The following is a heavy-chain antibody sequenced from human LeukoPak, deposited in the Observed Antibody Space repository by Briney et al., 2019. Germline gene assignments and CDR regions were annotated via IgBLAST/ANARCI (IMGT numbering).Heavy chain of an antibody. CDR1: GFTFSSYS. J-gene: IGHJ4*02. CDR3: ARDRVLGATDY. Sequence: GGSLRLSCAASGFTFSSYSMNWVRQAPGKGLEWVSSISSSSNYIYYADSVKGRFTISRDNAKNSLYLQMNSLRAEDTAVYYCARDRVLGATDYWGQGTLVTVSS. CDR2: ISSSSNYI. V-gene: IGHV3-21*01. D-gene: IGHD1-26*01.